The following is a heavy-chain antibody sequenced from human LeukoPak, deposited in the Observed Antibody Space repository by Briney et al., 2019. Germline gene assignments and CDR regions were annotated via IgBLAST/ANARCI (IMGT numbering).Heavy chain of an antibody. J-gene: IGHJ4*02. CDR1: GFTFSSYA. CDR3: AKDHGPNGDYFN. Sequence: GGSLRLSCAASGFTFSSYAMSGVRKAPGKGLEGVSAISGSGGSTYYADSVKGRFTISRDNSKNTLYLQMNSLRAEDTAVYYCAKDHGPNGDYFNWGQGTLVTVSS. V-gene: IGHV3-23*01. CDR2: ISGSGGST. D-gene: IGHD4-17*01.